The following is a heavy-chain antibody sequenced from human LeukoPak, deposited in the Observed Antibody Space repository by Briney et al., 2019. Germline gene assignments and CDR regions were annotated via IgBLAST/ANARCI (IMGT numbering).Heavy chain of an antibody. CDR2: INAGNGNT. CDR3: ARVYYDILTGYSPLYY. CDR1: GYTFTSYA. D-gene: IGHD3-9*01. J-gene: IGHJ4*02. V-gene: IGHV1-3*01. Sequence: ASVKVSCKASGYTFTSYAMHWVRQAPGQRLEWMGWINAGNGNTKYSQKFQGRVTITRDTSASTAYTELSSLRSEDTAVYYCARVYYDILTGYSPLYYWGQGTLVTVSS.